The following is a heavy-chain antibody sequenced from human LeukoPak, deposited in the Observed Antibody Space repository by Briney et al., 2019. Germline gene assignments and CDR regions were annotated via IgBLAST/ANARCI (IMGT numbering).Heavy chain of an antibody. Sequence: GGSLRLSCAASGFTFTTYWMSWIRQAPGKGLEWVANINQDGTDKYYVDSVKGRFTFSRDNAQNSLYLQMSNLRVEDTAVYYCVTYSTGLYKGLKFRGQGTQVTVSS. CDR3: VTYSTGLYKGLKF. D-gene: IGHD2-8*02. J-gene: IGHJ4*02. V-gene: IGHV3-7*03. CDR1: GFTFTTYW. CDR2: INQDGTDK.